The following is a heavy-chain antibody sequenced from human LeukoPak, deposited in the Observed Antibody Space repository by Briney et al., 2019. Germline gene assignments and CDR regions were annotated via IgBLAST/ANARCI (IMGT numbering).Heavy chain of an antibody. J-gene: IGHJ4*02. Sequence: GGSLRLSCTASGFTFGDYAMSLIRRAPGKGLEWVGFIRSKAYGETADYAASVKGRFTISRDDSKAIAYLQMNSLKTEDTAVYHCTRDRGAYNLYDYWGQGTLVTVSS. CDR1: GFTFGDYA. D-gene: IGHD1-1*01. CDR2: IRSKAYGETA. V-gene: IGHV3-49*03. CDR3: TRDRGAYNLYDY.